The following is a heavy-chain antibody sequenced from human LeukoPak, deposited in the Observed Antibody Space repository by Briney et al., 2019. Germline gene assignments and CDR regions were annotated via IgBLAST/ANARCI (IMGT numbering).Heavy chain of an antibody. CDR3: ARDRPYYYGSGSYYNVGLPSFDY. Sequence: GGSLRLSCAASGFTFSNYAMSWVRQAPGKGLEWVSAISGGGLVTYYADSVRGRFTISRDNSKNTLYLQMNSLRAEDTALYYCARDRPYYYGSGSYYNVGLPSFDYWGQGTLVTVSS. CDR1: GFTFSNYA. CDR2: ISGGGLVT. J-gene: IGHJ4*02. D-gene: IGHD3-10*01. V-gene: IGHV3-23*01.